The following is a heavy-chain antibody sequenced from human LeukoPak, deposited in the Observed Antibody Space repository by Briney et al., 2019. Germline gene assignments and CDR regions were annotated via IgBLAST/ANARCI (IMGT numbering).Heavy chain of an antibody. V-gene: IGHV3-23*01. CDR3: TKAPLMSCTGAFCYPFDS. CDR2: TFGSRPDT. D-gene: IGHD2-8*02. Sequence: GGSLRLSCAASGFTFTNYAMSWVRQTPGKGLEWVSATFGSRPDTYHADSVKGRFTVSRDNSRNTLYIQMNNLRVEDPSVYYCTKAPLMSCTGAFCYPFDSWGQGVLVTVSS. J-gene: IGHJ4*02. CDR1: GFTFTNYA.